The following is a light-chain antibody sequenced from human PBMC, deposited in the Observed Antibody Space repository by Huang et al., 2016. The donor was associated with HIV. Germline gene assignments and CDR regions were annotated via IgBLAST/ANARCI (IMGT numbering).Light chain of an antibody. V-gene: IGKV3-15*01. J-gene: IGKJ1*01. CDR1: QSVIGN. CDR3: QQYNDWPPWT. CDR2: GAS. Sequence: EIVMTQSPATLSVSPGERATLSCRASQSVIGNLAWYQQKPGQAPRLLIYGASTRVTGIPARFSGSGSGTEFTLTISSLQSEDFAVYYCQQYNDWPPWTFGQGTKVEIK.